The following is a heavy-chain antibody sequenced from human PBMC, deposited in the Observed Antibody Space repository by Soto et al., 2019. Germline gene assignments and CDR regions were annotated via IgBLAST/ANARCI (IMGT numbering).Heavy chain of an antibody. CDR3: ARSSGLGIDF. CDR1: GFTFNTHG. CDR2: IWYDESKK. Sequence: SLRLSCAASGFTFNTHGMHWVRQAPGKGLEWVAVIWYDESKKYYEDSVTGRFTISRDNSRSALYLQMDSLRAEDTGVYYCARSSGLGIDFWGQGTLVTVS. D-gene: IGHD6-19*01. J-gene: IGHJ4*02. V-gene: IGHV3-33*01.